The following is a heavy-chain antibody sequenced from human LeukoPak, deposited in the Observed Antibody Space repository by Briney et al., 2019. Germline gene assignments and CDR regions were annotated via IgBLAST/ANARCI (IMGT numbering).Heavy chain of an antibody. V-gene: IGHV4-34*01. CDR2: INHSGST. J-gene: IGHJ5*02. Sequence: TSETLSLTCAVYGGSFSGYYWSWIRQPPGKGLEWIGEINHSGSTNYDPSLKSRVTISVDTSKNQFSLKLSSVTAADTAVYYCARGPASGIRRNWFDPWGQGTLVTVSS. D-gene: IGHD1-14*01. CDR1: GGSFSGYY. CDR3: ARGPASGIRRNWFDP.